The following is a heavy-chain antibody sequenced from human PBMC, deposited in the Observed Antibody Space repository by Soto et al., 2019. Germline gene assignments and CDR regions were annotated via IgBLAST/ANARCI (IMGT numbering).Heavy chain of an antibody. V-gene: IGHV4-31*03. D-gene: IGHD3-10*01. CDR3: ARDRVRGVIHYYYYYYGMDV. CDR2: IYYSGST. Sequence: PSETLSLTCTVSGGSISSGGYYWSWIRQHPGKGLEWIGYIYYSGSTYYNPSLKSRVTISVDTSKNQFSLKLSSVTAADTAVYYCARDRVRGVIHYYYYYYGMDVWGQGTTVTVS. CDR1: GGSISSGGYY. J-gene: IGHJ6*02.